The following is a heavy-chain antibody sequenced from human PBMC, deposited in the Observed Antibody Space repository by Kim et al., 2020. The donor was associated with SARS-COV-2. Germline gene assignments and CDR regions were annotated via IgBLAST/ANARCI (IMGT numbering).Heavy chain of an antibody. V-gene: IGHV4-4*02. J-gene: IGHJ5*02. Sequence: SETLSLTCAVSGGSISSSNWWSWVRQPPGKGLEWIGEIYHSGSTNYNPSLKSRVTISVDKSKNQFSLKLSSVTAADTAVYYCARDSNRSWYHEEGFWFDPWGQGTLVTVSS. CDR2: IYHSGST. D-gene: IGHD6-13*01. CDR1: GGSISSSNW. CDR3: ARDSNRSWYHEEGFWFDP.